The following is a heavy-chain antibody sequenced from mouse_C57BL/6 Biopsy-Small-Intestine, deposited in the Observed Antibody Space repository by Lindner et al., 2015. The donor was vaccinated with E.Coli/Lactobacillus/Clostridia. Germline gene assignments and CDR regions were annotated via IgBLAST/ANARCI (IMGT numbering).Heavy chain of an antibody. CDR1: GYAFSSYW. D-gene: IGHD3-2*02. V-gene: IGHV1-80*01. Sequence: VQLQESGAELVKPGASVKISCKASGYAFSSYWMNWVKQRPGRGLEWIGQIYPGDGDTNYNGNFKGKATLTADKSSSTAYMQLSSLTSEDSAVYFCARKDNSGPFVYWGQGTLVTVSA. CDR3: ARKDNSGPFVY. J-gene: IGHJ3*01. CDR2: IYPGDGDT.